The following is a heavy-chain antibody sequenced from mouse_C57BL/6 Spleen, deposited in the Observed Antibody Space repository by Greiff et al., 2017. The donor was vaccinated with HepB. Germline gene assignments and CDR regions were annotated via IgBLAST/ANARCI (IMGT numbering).Heavy chain of an antibody. V-gene: IGHV1-69*01. Sequence: QVQLQQPGAELVMPGASVKLSCKASGYTFTSYWMHWVKQRPGQGLEWIGEIDPSDSYTNYNQKFKGKSTLTVDKSSSTAYMQLSSLTSEDSAVYYCAGLYGKAWFAYWGQGTLVTVSA. CDR2: IDPSDSYT. D-gene: IGHD2-1*01. CDR1: GYTFTSYW. J-gene: IGHJ3*01. CDR3: AGLYGKAWFAY.